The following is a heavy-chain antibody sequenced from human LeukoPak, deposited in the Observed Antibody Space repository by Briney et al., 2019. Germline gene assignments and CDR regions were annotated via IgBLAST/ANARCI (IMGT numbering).Heavy chain of an antibody. CDR3: ARLYYDSSGYQPIDY. J-gene: IGHJ4*02. Sequence: GGPLRLSCAVSGFIVCRNYMRWVRQAPGRGGECVSVIYSGGSTYCADSVKGRFTISRDNSKNTLYFQMNSLRAEDTAVYYCARLYYDSSGYQPIDYWGQGTLVTVSS. CDR1: GFIVCRNY. D-gene: IGHD3-22*01. CDR2: IYSGGST. V-gene: IGHV3-53*01.